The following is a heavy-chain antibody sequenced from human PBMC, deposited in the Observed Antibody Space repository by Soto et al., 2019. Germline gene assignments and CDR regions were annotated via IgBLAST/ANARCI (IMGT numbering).Heavy chain of an antibody. V-gene: IGHV1-46*01. CDR2: INRSGGST. CDR3: ARVGDFWSGYYPVDAFDI. J-gene: IGHJ3*02. D-gene: IGHD3-3*01. CDR1: AYTFTSYY. Sequence: ASVKVSCKASAYTFTSYYMHWVRQATAQGLEWMGIINRSGGSTSYAQKFQCRVTMTRDTSTRPVYLELSSLSSDDTAVYYGARVGDFWSGYYPVDAFDIWGQGTMVTVSS.